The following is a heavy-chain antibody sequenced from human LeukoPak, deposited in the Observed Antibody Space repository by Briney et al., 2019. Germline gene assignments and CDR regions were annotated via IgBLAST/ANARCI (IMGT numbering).Heavy chain of an antibody. CDR1: GDSLSSSGDA. V-gene: IGHV6-1*01. CDR3: ARGRASAFDF. J-gene: IGHJ4*02. D-gene: IGHD6-13*01. Sequence: SQTLSLTCVISGDSLSSSGDAWNWIRQSPSGRLEWLGRTYQRSKWSSDYASSVRSRITVVPDPSKNQFSLQLYSVTPEDTAVYYCARGRASAFDFWDQGALVTVSS. CDR2: TYQRSKWSS.